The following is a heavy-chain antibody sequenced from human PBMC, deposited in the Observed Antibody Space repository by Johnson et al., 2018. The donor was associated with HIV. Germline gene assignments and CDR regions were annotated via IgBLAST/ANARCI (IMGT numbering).Heavy chain of an antibody. CDR2: ISYDGSNK. CDR3: ARVTMIVVVMQAFDI. J-gene: IGHJ3*02. CDR1: GFTFSTYG. V-gene: IGHV3-30*03. Sequence: QVQLVESGGGVVQPGRSLRLSCVASGFTFSTYGIHWVRQAPGKGLEWVAVISYDGSNKYYADSVKGRFTISRDNSKNTLYLQMNSLRAEDTAVYYCARVTMIVVVMQAFDIWGQGTMVTVSS. D-gene: IGHD3-22*01.